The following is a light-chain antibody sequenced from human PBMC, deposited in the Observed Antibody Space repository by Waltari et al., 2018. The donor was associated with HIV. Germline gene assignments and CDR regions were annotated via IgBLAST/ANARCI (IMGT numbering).Light chain of an antibody. J-gene: IGLJ1*01. CDR3: QSTDSTASSYV. CDR1: ALSPQY. Sequence: SYELTQPPSVSVSPGQTARITCSGDALSPQYVYGYQQRPVQSPVLVIYKDHKRPSGIPWRFSGSRSGTTVTLIINGVQAEDEADYFFQSTDSTASSYVFVSGTEVFVL. CDR2: KDH. V-gene: IGLV3-25*03.